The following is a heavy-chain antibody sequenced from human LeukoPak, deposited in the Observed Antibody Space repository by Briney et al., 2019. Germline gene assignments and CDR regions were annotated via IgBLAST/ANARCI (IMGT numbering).Heavy chain of an antibody. CDR3: ARLGLGAGTNYYFDY. V-gene: IGHV4-59*08. D-gene: IGHD6-13*01. CDR1: GGSIRSYY. CDR2: IYYSGST. J-gene: IGHJ4*02. Sequence: SETLSLTCTVSGGSIRSYYWSWIRQPPGKGLEWIGYIYYSGSTNYNPSLKSRVTISVDTSKNQFSLKLSSVTAADTAVYYCARLGLGAGTNYYFDYWGQGTLVTVSS.